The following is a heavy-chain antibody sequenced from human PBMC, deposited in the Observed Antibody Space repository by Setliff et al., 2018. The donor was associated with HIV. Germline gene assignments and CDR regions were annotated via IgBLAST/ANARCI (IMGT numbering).Heavy chain of an antibody. Sequence: SVKVSCKASGDIPRHYGFNWVRQAPGQGLEWVGSVIPVFGEPHYAQRFQGRVTITADRSSNTAYMEIMSLRSDDTATYYCGRGVLYGLSGYWGPGSLVTVSS. CDR1: GDIPRHYG. CDR2: VIPVFGEP. V-gene: IGHV1-69*13. CDR3: GRGVLYGLSGY. D-gene: IGHD1-1*01. J-gene: IGHJ4*02.